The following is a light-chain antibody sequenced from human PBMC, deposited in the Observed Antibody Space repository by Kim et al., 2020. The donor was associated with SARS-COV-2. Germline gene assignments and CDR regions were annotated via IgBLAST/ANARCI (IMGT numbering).Light chain of an antibody. CDR3: SSYTSSSTPLV. Sequence: QSALPQPASVSGSPGQSITISCTGTSSDVGGYNYVSWYQQHPGKAPKLMIYDVSNRPSGVSNRFSGSKSGNTASLTISGLQAEDEADYYCSSYTSSSTPLVFGTGTKVTVL. J-gene: IGLJ1*01. CDR1: SSDVGGYNY. CDR2: DVS. V-gene: IGLV2-14*03.